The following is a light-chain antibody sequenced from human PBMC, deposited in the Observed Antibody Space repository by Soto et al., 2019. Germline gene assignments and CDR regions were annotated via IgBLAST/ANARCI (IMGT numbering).Light chain of an antibody. CDR1: QNIRNY. J-gene: IGKJ1*01. V-gene: IGKV1-39*01. Sequence: DIQMTQSPSSLSASVGDRVTITCRASQNIRNYLNWYQQKPGEAPKLLISAVSSLETGVPSRFSGSGSGTDFTLTITSLQPEDFATYYCQQTYGAPRTFGQGTKVEIE. CDR2: AVS. CDR3: QQTYGAPRT.